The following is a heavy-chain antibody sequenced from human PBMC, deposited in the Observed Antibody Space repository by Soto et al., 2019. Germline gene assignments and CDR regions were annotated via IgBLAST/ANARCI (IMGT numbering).Heavy chain of an antibody. V-gene: IGHV3-15*01. CDR2: IQSKADGGTT. Sequence: EVQLVESGGGLVKPGGSLRLSCAASGFTINDAWMTWVRPAPGKGLEWVGRIQSKADGGTTHYAAPVRGRFTVSTDDSKNALYLEMNSLKTDDEAVYYCVRGLTWNDNYWGQGNLVTVSP. D-gene: IGHD1-1*01. CDR3: VRGLTWNDNY. J-gene: IGHJ4*02. CDR1: GFTINDAW.